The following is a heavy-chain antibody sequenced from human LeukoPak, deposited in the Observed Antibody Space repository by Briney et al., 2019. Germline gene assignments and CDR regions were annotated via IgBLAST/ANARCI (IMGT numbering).Heavy chain of an antibody. J-gene: IGHJ4*02. Sequence: SETLSLTCTVSRYSISSGYYWGWIRQPPGKGLEWIGSISHSGTTYYNPSPKSRVTISVDTSKNQFSLKLSSVTAADTAVYYCARGGYYYDSSGYIKHWGQGTLVTVSS. D-gene: IGHD3-22*01. V-gene: IGHV4-38-2*02. CDR3: ARGGYYYDSSGYIKH. CDR2: ISHSGTT. CDR1: RYSISSGYY.